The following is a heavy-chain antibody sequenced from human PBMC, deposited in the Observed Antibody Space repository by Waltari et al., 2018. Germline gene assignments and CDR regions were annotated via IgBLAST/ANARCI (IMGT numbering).Heavy chain of an antibody. CDR3: ARALRDSSHLFDY. V-gene: IGHV3-7*01. CDR1: GFTFSSYW. J-gene: IGHJ4*02. CDR2: IKQDGSEK. D-gene: IGHD6-13*01. Sequence: EVQLVESGGGLVQPGGSLRLSCAASGFTFSSYWMSWVRRAPGKGLEWVANIKQDGSEKYYVDSVKGRFTISRDNAKNSLYLQMNSLRAEDTAVYYCARALRDSSHLFDYWGQGTLVTVSS.